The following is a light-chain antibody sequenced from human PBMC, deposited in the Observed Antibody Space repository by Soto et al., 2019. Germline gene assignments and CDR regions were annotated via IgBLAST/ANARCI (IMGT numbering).Light chain of an antibody. CDR3: SSYTRQYTPYYV. CDR1: SSDVGGYNY. V-gene: IGLV2-14*01. CDR2: EVS. J-gene: IGLJ1*01. Sequence: QSALTQPASVSGSPGQSITLSCTGTSSDVGGYNYVSWYQQHPGKAPKLMIYEVSNRPSGISHRFSGSKSGNTASLTISGLRAEDEADYYCSSYTRQYTPYYVFGAGTTLTVL.